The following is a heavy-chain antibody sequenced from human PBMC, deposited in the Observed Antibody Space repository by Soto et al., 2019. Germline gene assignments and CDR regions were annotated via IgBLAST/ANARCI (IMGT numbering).Heavy chain of an antibody. V-gene: IGHV3-21*01. J-gene: IGHJ3*02. CDR1: GFTFSSYS. Sequence: GGSLRLSCAASGFTFSSYSMNWVRQAPGKGLEWVSSISSSSSYIYYADSVKGRFTISRDNAKNSLYLQMNSLRAEDTAVYYCARAKLQRGAFDIWGQGTMVTVSS. D-gene: IGHD2-15*01. CDR2: ISSSSSYI. CDR3: ARAKLQRGAFDI.